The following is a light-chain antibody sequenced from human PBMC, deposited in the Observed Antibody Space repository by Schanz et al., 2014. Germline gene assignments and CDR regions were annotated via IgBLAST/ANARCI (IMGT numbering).Light chain of an antibody. CDR3: SSYTSSSTLV. Sequence: QSVLTQPPSASGSPGQSVTISCTGTSSDVGGYNFVSWYQQIPGKAPKLMIYDVSNRPSGVSNRFSGSKSGNTASLTISGLQAEDEADYYCSSYTSSSTLVFGGGTKLTVL. V-gene: IGLV2-14*01. CDR2: DVS. CDR1: SSDVGGYNF. J-gene: IGLJ2*01.